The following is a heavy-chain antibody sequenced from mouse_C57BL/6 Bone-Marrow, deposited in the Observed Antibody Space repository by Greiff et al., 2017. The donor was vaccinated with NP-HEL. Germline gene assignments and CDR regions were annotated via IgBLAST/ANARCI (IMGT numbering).Heavy chain of an antibody. V-gene: IGHV3-6*01. Sequence: DVQLQESGPGLVKPSQSLSLTCSVTGYSITSGYYWNWIRQFPGNKLEWMGYISYDGSNNYNPSLKNRISITRDTSKNQFFLKLNSVTTEDTATYYCASYYYGSSSYAMDYWGQGTSVTVSS. CDR2: ISYDGSN. D-gene: IGHD1-1*01. CDR1: GYSITSGYY. CDR3: ASYYYGSSSYAMDY. J-gene: IGHJ4*01.